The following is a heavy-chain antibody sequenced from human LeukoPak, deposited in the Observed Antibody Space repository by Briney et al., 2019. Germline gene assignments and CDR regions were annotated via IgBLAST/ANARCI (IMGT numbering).Heavy chain of an antibody. Sequence: PSETLSLTCAVYGGSFSGYYWSWIRQPPGKGLEWIGEINHSGSTNYNPSLKSRVTISVDTSKNQFSLKLSSVTAADTAVYYCARVRINMVRGVSLYSYYYYGMDVWGQGTTVTVYS. D-gene: IGHD3-10*01. V-gene: IGHV4-34*01. CDR3: ARVRINMVRGVSLYSYYYYGMDV. J-gene: IGHJ6*02. CDR1: GGSFSGYY. CDR2: INHSGST.